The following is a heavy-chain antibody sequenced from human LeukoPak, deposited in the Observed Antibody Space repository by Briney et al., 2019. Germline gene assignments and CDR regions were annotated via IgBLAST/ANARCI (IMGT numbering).Heavy chain of an antibody. Sequence: ASVKVSCKASGYTFTSYYMHWVRQAPGQGLEWMGIINPSGGSTSYAQQFQGRVTMTRDTSTSTVYMELSSLRSEDTAVYYCARVLSGDYHRGDYWYFDLWGRGTLVTVSS. CDR1: GYTFTSYY. CDR2: INPSGGST. D-gene: IGHD4-17*01. CDR3: ARVLSGDYHRGDYWYFDL. V-gene: IGHV1-46*01. J-gene: IGHJ2*01.